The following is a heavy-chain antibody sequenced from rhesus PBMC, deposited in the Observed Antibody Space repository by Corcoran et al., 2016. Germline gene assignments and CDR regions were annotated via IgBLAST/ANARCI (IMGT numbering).Heavy chain of an antibody. J-gene: IGHJ4*01. Sequence: EVQLVESGGGVVQPGGSLRLSCAASGFTCDDYVMHWVRQSPGKGLEWVSGISWSGGSTYYAGSVKSQFTISRDNAKNSLYLQMGSLRAEDTALYYCARESGSGYFDYWGQGVLVTVSS. V-gene: IGHV3-201*01. CDR2: ISWSGGST. CDR3: ARESGSGYFDY. D-gene: IGHD2-33*01. CDR1: GFTCDDYV.